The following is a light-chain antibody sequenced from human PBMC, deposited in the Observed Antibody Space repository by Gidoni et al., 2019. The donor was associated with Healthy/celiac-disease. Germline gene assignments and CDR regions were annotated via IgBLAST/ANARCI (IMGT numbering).Light chain of an antibody. Sequence: DILMTQSPDSLAVSLGESATINCKSSQSVLYSSNNKNYLAWYQQKPGQPPKLLIYWASTRESGVPDRFSGSGSGTDFTLTISSLQAEDVAVYYCQQYYSPYTFGQGTKLEIK. V-gene: IGKV4-1*01. J-gene: IGKJ2*01. CDR2: WAS. CDR1: QSVLYSSNNKNY. CDR3: QQYYSPYT.